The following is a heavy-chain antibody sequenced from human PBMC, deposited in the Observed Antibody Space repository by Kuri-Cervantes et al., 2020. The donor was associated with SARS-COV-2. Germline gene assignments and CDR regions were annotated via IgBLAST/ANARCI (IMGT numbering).Heavy chain of an antibody. CDR3: ARESGVDWGSDAFDI. D-gene: IGHD7-27*01. CDR1: GFTFSSYS. Sequence: GKSLKISCAASGFTFSSYSMNWVRQAPGKGLEWVSYISSSSSTIYYADSVKGRFTISRDNAKNSLYLQMNSLRAEDTAVYYCARESGVDWGSDAFDIWGQGGGVTVSS. V-gene: IGHV3-48*01. CDR2: ISSSSSTI. J-gene: IGHJ3*02.